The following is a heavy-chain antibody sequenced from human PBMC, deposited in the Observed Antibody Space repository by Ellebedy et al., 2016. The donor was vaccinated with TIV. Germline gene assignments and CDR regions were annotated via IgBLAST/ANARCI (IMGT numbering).Heavy chain of an antibody. V-gene: IGHV4-34*01. CDR2: INHSGST. D-gene: IGHD3-22*01. CDR1: GGSFSGYY. Sequence: SETLSLXXAVYGGSFSGYYWSWIRQPPGKGLEWIGEINHSGSTNYNPSLKSRVTISVDTSKNQFSLKLSSVTAADTAVYYCARGGPRSWIVVVRGANYYYGMDVWGQGTTVTVSS. CDR3: ARGGPRSWIVVVRGANYYYGMDV. J-gene: IGHJ6*02.